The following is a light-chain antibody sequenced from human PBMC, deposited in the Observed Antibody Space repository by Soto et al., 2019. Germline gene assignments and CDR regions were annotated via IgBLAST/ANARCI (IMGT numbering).Light chain of an antibody. V-gene: IGKV1-33*01. CDR1: QDISNY. CDR2: DAS. CDR3: QQYDNLPRFT. J-gene: IGKJ3*01. Sequence: DIQMTQSPSSLSASVGDRVTITCQASQDISNYLNWYQQKPGKAPKLLIYDASNLETGVPSRFSGSGSGTDFTFTISSLQHEDIATYYCQQYDNLPRFTFGPGTKVDIK.